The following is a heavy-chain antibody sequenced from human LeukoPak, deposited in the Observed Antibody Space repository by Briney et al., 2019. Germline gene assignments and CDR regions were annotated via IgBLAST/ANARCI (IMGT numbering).Heavy chain of an antibody. Sequence: GGSLRLSCAASGFTFSSYAMHWVRQAPGKGLEYVSAISSNGGSTYYANSVKGRFTISRDNSKNTLYLQMNSLRAEDTAVYYCAKGRLRTDAFDIWGQGTMVTVSS. CDR2: ISSNGGST. D-gene: IGHD4-17*01. CDR3: AKGRLRTDAFDI. V-gene: IGHV3-64*01. CDR1: GFTFSSYA. J-gene: IGHJ3*02.